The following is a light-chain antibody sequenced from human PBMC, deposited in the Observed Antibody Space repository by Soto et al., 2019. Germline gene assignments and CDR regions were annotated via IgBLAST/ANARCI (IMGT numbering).Light chain of an antibody. CDR1: SSYVGGYNY. Sequence: QSALTQPASVSGSPGQSITISCTGTSSYVGGYNYVSWYQQHPGKAPKLMIYDVSNRPSGVSNRFSGSKSGNTASLTISGLQAEDEADYYCSSYTSSSTLVVFGTGTKDTVL. V-gene: IGLV2-14*01. J-gene: IGLJ1*01. CDR2: DVS. CDR3: SSYTSSSTLVV.